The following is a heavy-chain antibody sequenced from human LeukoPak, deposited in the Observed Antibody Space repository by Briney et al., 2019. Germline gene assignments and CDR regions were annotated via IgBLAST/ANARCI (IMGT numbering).Heavy chain of an antibody. CDR2: MTGRGCNT. D-gene: IGHD3-9*01. CDR1: GFTFSNYA. V-gene: IGHV3-23*01. Sequence: VRLLILYCAAAGFTFSNYAMCWFRQAPAKALYWFPAMTGRGCNTYSADSLRGRFTISSDNSKNTLFLQISSLRAEATAVYYCAKWGDYAVLPGYYVTDYWAKGTLVTGSS. CDR3: AKWGDYAVLPGYYVTDY. J-gene: IGHJ4*02.